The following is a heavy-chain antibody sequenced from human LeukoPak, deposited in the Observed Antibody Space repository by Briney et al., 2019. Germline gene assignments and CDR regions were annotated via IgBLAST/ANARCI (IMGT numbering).Heavy chain of an antibody. D-gene: IGHD6-19*01. J-gene: IGHJ4*02. Sequence: PGGSLSLSCAASGFTFRSYGMHWVRQAAGKGLEWVAAISYDGSNKYQTDSVKGRFTISRDNSKNTLYLQMDSLGVEDTAVYYCVKDRSPGIAVAGTGYYFDYWGQGTLVTVSS. CDR1: GFTFRSYG. CDR2: ISYDGSNK. V-gene: IGHV3-30*18. CDR3: VKDRSPGIAVAGTGYYFDY.